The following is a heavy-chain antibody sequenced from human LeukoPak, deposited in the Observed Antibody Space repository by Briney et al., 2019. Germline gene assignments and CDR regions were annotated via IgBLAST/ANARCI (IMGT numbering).Heavy chain of an antibody. V-gene: IGHV4-4*07. CDR3: ARDRGGSYSYYYGMDV. J-gene: IGHJ6*02. CDR2: IYTSGST. Sequence: SETLSLTSAVYGGSFSGYYWSWIRQPAGKGLEWNGFIYTSGSTNYNPSLKSRVTMSVDTSKNEFSLKLSSVTAADTAVYYCARDRGGSYSYYYGMDVWGQGTTVTVSS. CDR1: GGSFSGYY. D-gene: IGHD1-26*01.